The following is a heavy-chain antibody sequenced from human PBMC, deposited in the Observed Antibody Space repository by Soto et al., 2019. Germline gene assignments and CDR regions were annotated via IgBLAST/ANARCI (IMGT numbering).Heavy chain of an antibody. Sequence: QLVQSGAGVKKPGSLVKGYCKASGGTFSSYAISWVRQAPGQGLEWVGGIIPIFGTANYAQKFQGRVTITADESTSTAYMELSSLRSEDTAVYYCARDKGNGYCSSTSCYHNWFDPWGQGTLVTVSS. CDR2: IIPIFGTA. CDR1: GGTFSSYA. J-gene: IGHJ5*02. V-gene: IGHV1-69*01. D-gene: IGHD2-2*01. CDR3: ARDKGNGYCSSTSCYHNWFDP.